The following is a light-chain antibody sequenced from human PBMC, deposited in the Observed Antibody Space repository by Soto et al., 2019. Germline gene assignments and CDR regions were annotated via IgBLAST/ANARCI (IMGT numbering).Light chain of an antibody. CDR3: QKYYSSQWS. V-gene: IGKV4-1*01. Sequence: DIVMTQSPDSLAVSLGERATINCKSSQSVLYSSNNKNYLAWYQQKPGQPPKLLVYWASTRASGVPDRFSGSGSGPDFTLTIRSLQAEDVAVYFCQKYYSSQWSFGQGTKVEIK. CDR2: WAS. J-gene: IGKJ1*01. CDR1: QSVLYSSNNKNY.